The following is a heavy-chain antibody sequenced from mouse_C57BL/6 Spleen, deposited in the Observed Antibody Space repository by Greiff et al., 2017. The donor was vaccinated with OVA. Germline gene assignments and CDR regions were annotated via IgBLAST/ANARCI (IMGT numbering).Heavy chain of an antibody. D-gene: IGHD3-1*01. CDR2: IRLKSDNYAT. Sequence: EVQLQQSGGGLVQPGGSMKLSCVASGFTFSNYWMNWVRQSPEKGLEWVAQIRLKSDNYATHYAESVKGRFTISRDDSKSSVYLQMNNLRAEDTGIYYCTGGYSRGYFDYWGQGTTLTVSS. V-gene: IGHV6-3*01. CDR1: GFTFSNYW. J-gene: IGHJ2*01. CDR3: TGGYSRGYFDY.